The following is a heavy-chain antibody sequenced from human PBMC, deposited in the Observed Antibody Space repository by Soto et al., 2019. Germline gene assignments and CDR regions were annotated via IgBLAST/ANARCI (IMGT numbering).Heavy chain of an antibody. CDR2: ILPIFGTA. Sequence: QVQLVQSGAEVKKPGSSVKVSCKASGGTFSSYAISWVRQAPGQGLEWMGGILPIFGTANYAQKFQGRVTINADESTSTAYMELSSLRSEDTAVYYCASSNSGSYSPPTVPFDYWGQGTLVTVSS. V-gene: IGHV1-69*12. D-gene: IGHD1-26*01. CDR1: GGTFSSYA. CDR3: ASSNSGSYSPPTVPFDY. J-gene: IGHJ4*02.